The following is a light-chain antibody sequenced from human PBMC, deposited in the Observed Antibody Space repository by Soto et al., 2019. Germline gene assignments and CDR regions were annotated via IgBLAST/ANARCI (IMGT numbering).Light chain of an antibody. J-gene: IGKJ5*01. CDR1: QSVSSN. CDR2: GAS. CDR3: QQYNNWLPIA. Sequence: DIVRPKSQEPLSVSAGERATLSCRASQSVSSNLAWYQQKPGQAPRLLIYGASTRATDIPARFSGSGSGTEFTLTISSLQSEDFAIYYCQQYNNWLPIAFGQGGRLEIK. V-gene: IGKV3-15*01.